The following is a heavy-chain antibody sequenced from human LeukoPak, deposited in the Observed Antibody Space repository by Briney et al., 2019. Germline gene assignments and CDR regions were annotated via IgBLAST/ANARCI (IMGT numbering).Heavy chain of an antibody. Sequence: GGSLRLSCAASGFTFSSSAMSWVRRAPGKGLEWVSAISNNGGYTYYADSVQGRFTISRDNSKNTLYLQMNSLRAEDTAVYYCARTRRDGYNYGAYYFDYWGQGTLVTVSS. J-gene: IGHJ4*02. V-gene: IGHV3-23*01. CDR1: GFTFSSSA. D-gene: IGHD5-24*01. CDR3: ARTRRDGYNYGAYYFDY. CDR2: ISNNGGYT.